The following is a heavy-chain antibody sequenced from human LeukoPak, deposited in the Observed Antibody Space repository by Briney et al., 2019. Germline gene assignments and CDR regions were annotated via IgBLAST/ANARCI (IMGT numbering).Heavy chain of an antibody. Sequence: SETLSLTCTVSGGSLSSYYWSWIRQPPGKGLEWIGNIYYSGNTNYNPSLKSRVTISVDTSKNQFSLKMNSVTAADTALYYCARDLQGWAAWFDPWGQGTLVTVSS. D-gene: IGHD1-26*01. CDR2: IYYSGNT. CDR3: ARDLQGWAAWFDP. J-gene: IGHJ5*02. CDR1: GGSLSSYY. V-gene: IGHV4-59*01.